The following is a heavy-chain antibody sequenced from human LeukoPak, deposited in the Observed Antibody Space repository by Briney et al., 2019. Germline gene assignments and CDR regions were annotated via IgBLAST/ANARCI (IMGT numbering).Heavy chain of an antibody. D-gene: IGHD1-26*01. J-gene: IGHJ4*02. Sequence: ASVKVSCKASGGTFSSYAISWVRQAPGQGHEWMGRIIPILGIANDAQKFQGRVTMTSDMSTSTVYMERSSLRSEDTAVYYCARDGPSGSYYSYYFDYWGQGTLVTVSS. CDR3: ARDGPSGSYYSYYFDY. CDR2: IIPILGIA. CDR1: GGTFSSYA. V-gene: IGHV1-69*04.